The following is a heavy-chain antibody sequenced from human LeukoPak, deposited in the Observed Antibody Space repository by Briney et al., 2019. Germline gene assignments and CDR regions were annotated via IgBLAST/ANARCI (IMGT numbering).Heavy chain of an antibody. CDR3: ARAPGMATTGNFDY. J-gene: IGHJ4*02. V-gene: IGHV3-21*01. CDR1: GFTFSSYS. D-gene: IGHD5-24*01. CDR2: ISSSSSYI. Sequence: GGSLRLSCAASGFTFSSYSMNWVRQAPGKGLEWVSSISSSSSYIYYADSVKGRFTISRDNAKNSLYLQMNSLSAEDTAVYYCARAPGMATTGNFDYWGQGTLVTVSS.